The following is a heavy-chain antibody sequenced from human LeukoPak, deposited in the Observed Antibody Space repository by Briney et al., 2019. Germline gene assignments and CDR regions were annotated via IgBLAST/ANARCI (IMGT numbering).Heavy chain of an antibody. CDR3: ARSSYSSSSSV. Sequence: GGSLRLSCAVSGLTFSGCWMSWSRQPPGRGGEWVASINSDGSEGYYADVVKGRFTISRDNAKNSLYLQINSLRAEDTAVYYCARSSYSSSSSVWGQGTMVTVSS. CDR2: INSDGSEG. J-gene: IGHJ3*01. V-gene: IGHV3-7*03. D-gene: IGHD6-6*01. CDR1: GLTFSGCW.